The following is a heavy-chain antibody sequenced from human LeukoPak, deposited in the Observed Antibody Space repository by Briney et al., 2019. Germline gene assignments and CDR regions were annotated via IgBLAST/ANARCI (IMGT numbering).Heavy chain of an antibody. D-gene: IGHD5-12*01. CDR1: GFTFSSYS. Sequence: TGGSLRLSCAASGFTFSSYSMNWVRQAPGKGLEWVSSISSSSSYIYYADSVKDRFTISRDNAKNSLYLQMNSLRAEDTAVYYCARQVPSGGYDLLDYWGQGTLVTVSS. CDR3: ARQVPSGGYDLLDY. J-gene: IGHJ4*02. V-gene: IGHV3-21*01. CDR2: ISSSSSYI.